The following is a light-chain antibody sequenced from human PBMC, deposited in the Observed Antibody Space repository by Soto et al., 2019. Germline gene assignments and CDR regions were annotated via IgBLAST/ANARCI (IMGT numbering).Light chain of an antibody. CDR3: SSYTSASALLYL. CDR1: SSDVGGYNY. V-gene: IGLV2-14*01. J-gene: IGLJ1*01. Sequence: QSALTQPASVSGSPGQPITISCTGTSSDVGGYNYVSWYQQHPGIAPKLLIYGVTNRPSGVSPRFSGSKSGNTASLTISGLQAEDEADYHCSSYTSASALLYLFGTGTKVTVL. CDR2: GVT.